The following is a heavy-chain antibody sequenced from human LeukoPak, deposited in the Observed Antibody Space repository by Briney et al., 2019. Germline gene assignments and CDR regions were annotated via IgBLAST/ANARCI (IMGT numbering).Heavy chain of an antibody. CDR3: GRGRRSGVFLGFDP. Sequence: PSETLSLTCAVYGGSFSGYYWRWIRQPPGKGLERSGEINHSGSTNYNPSLKSRGTTSVDTPKNQFSLKLSSLTAADTAVYYWGRGRRSGVFLGFDPWGQGTLVTVSS. D-gene: IGHD2-15*01. CDR2: INHSGST. V-gene: IGHV4-34*01. CDR1: GGSFSGYY. J-gene: IGHJ5*02.